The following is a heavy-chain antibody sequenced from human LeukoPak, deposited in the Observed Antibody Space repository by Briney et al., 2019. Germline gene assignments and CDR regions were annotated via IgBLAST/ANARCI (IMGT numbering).Heavy chain of an antibody. D-gene: IGHD6-6*01. CDR2: IWYDGSNK. J-gene: IGHJ4*02. CDR3: ARDKYSSSSYYFDY. Sequence: GGSLRLSCAASGFTFSSYAIHWLRQAPGKGLEWVAVIWYDGSNKYYADSVKGRFTISRDNSKNTLYLQMNSLRAEDTAVYYCARDKYSSSSYYFDYWGQGTLVTVSS. V-gene: IGHV3-33*08. CDR1: GFTFSSYA.